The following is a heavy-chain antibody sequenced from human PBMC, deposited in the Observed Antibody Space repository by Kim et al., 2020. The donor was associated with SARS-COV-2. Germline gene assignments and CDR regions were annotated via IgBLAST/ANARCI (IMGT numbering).Heavy chain of an antibody. V-gene: IGHV4-39*01. CDR2: IYYSGST. J-gene: IGHJ4*02. CDR1: GGSISSSSYY. D-gene: IGHD3-10*01. Sequence: SETLSLTCTVSGGSISSSSYYWGWIRQPPGKGREWIGSIYYSGSTYYNPSIKSRVTISVDTSKNQFSLRLSSATAADTAVYYCARQKGLLWFGRDYWGQGTLVTVSS. CDR3: ARQKGLLWFGRDY.